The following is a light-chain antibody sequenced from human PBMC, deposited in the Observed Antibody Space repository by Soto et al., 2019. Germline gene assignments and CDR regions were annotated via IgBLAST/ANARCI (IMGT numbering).Light chain of an antibody. V-gene: IGKV3-15*01. CDR3: QQGHNWPLT. CDR2: SAS. J-gene: IGKJ2*01. Sequence: EIVMTQSRATLSVSPGERATLSCRASQSISTELAWYQQKPGQPPRLLIYSASTRATGVPARFTGSGSGSEFTLTMSRLQPEDFAVYYCQQGHNWPLTFGQGTRLEI. CDR1: QSISTE.